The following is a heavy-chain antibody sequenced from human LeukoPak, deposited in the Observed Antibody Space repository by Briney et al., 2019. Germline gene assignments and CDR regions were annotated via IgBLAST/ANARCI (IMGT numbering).Heavy chain of an antibody. J-gene: IGHJ6*02. CDR3: ERIGYCSSTSCYTRNTPSAWHV. V-gene: IGHV1-2*02. D-gene: IGHD2-2*02. CDR1: GYTFTGYY. Sequence: ASVKVSCKASGYTFTGYYMHWVRQAPGQGLEWMGWVNPNSGGTNYAQKFQGRVTMTRDTSISTAYMELSRLRSDDTDVYYCERIGYCSSTSCYTRNTPSAWHVWGQGTTVTVSS. CDR2: VNPNSGGT.